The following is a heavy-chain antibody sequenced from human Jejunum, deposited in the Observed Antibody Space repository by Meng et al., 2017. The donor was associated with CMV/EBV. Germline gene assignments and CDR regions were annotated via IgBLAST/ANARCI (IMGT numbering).Heavy chain of an antibody. Sequence: GLTFSNNGMHWVRQGPGKGLEWVAFIRNDGSEKCYADSVKGRFTISRDNSQNTMWLQMNSLRAEDTAVYYCAKDKGVRYLEWFSVRGQKTMVTVSS. CDR3: AKDKGVRYLEWFSV. D-gene: IGHD3-3*01. V-gene: IGHV3-30*02. CDR1: GLTFSNNG. CDR2: IRNDGSEK. J-gene: IGHJ4*02.